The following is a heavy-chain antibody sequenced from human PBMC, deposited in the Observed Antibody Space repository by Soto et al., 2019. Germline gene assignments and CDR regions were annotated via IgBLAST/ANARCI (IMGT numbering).Heavy chain of an antibody. CDR2: IIPISGKT. V-gene: IGHV1-69*06. CDR3: AKDRYHDGNLYFESEF. Sequence: SVKVSCKASGGTFSNYAISWVRQAPGQGLEWMGGIIPISGKTSYAQRFQGRVTMTADKSTNTAYLELSSLISEDTGVYYCAKDRYHDGNLYFESEFWDQGTLVTVSS. J-gene: IGHJ4*02. D-gene: IGHD3-22*01. CDR1: GGTFSNYA.